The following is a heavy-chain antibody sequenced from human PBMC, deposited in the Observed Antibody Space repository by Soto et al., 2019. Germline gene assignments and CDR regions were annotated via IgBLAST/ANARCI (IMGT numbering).Heavy chain of an antibody. CDR3: ASDQPGDDGFWSGYLNPGYFYH. V-gene: IGHV3-21*02. CDR1: GFTFSAFS. J-gene: IGHJ1*01. D-gene: IGHD3-3*01. Sequence: EVKLVESGGGLVSPGGSLRLSCAASGFTFSAFSMNWIRQAPGKGLEWVSSISSGSRYIYYADSVKGRFTTSRDDAKNSLYLQMNGRRAEDTAVYYCASDQPGDDGFWSGYLNPGYFYHWGQGTLVTVSS. CDR2: ISSGSRYI.